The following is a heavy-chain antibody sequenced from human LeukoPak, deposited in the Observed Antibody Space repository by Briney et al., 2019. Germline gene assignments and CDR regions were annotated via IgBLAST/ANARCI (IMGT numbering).Heavy chain of an antibody. CDR2: IYHSGSA. V-gene: IGHV4-59*01. D-gene: IGHD1-26*01. CDR1: GGSIGDYY. Sequence: SETLSLICTVSGGSIGDYYWTWIRQPPGKGLEWIGYIYHSGSANYKSSLKSRVTISLDTSKNQVSLKMRSVTAADTAVYYCASGWESGWIDYWGQGTLVTVSS. CDR3: ASGWESGWIDY. J-gene: IGHJ4*02.